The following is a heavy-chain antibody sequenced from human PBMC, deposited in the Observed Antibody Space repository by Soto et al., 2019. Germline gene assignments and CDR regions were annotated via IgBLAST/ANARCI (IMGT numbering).Heavy chain of an antibody. CDR3: VKDRSDTWSFDY. D-gene: IGHD2-8*02. V-gene: IGHV3-30*18. CDR2: VSHDGSLY. CDR1: GFTFRSCA. J-gene: IGHJ4*02. Sequence: GGAPRLSCGASGFTFRSCALPWVRPVLGIGLEWLAVVSHDGSLYPYADSVKGRFSISRDNSRKTLYLQMNSLRPEDTAVYYCVKDRSDTWSFDYWGQVTLVTVSS.